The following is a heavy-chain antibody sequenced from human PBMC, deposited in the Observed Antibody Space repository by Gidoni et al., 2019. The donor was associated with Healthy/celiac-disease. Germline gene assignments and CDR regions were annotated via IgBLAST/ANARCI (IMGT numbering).Heavy chain of an antibody. D-gene: IGHD5-12*01. CDR3: ARANFPGMGMATGGFRY. CDR2: INAGNGNR. V-gene: IGHV1-3*01. J-gene: IGHJ4*02. Sequence: QVQLVQSGAEVKKPGASVKVSCKASGYTFTSYTMHWVRQAPGQRLEWMGWINAGNGNRKYSQKFQGRVTITRDTSASTAYMELSSLRSEDTAVYYCARANFPGMGMATGGFRYWGQGTLVTVSS. CDR1: GYTFTSYT.